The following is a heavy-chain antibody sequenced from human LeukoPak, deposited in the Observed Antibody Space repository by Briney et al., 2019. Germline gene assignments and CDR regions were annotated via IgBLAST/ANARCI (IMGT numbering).Heavy chain of an antibody. Sequence: EASVKVSCKASGGTFSSYAISWVRQAPGQGLEWMGRIIPILGIANYAQKFPGRVTITADKSTSTAYMELSSLRSEDTAVYYCAREPAAGTPEYFQHWGQGTLVTVSS. D-gene: IGHD6-13*01. CDR3: AREPAAGTPEYFQH. CDR1: GGTFSSYA. J-gene: IGHJ1*01. CDR2: IIPILGIA. V-gene: IGHV1-69*04.